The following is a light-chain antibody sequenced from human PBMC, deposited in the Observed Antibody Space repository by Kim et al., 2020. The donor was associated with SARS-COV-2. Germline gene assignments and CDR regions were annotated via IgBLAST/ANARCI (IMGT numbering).Light chain of an antibody. CDR2: GKN. J-gene: IGLJ2*01. V-gene: IGLV3-19*01. CDR3: HSRDNSDNHVL. Sequence: SVALGQTVRITCQGDSLRSYYATWYQQKPGQAPLLVIYGKNNRPSGIPDRFSGSSSGSTASLTITGAQAEDEADYYCHSRDNSDNHVLFGGGTQLTVL. CDR1: SLRSYY.